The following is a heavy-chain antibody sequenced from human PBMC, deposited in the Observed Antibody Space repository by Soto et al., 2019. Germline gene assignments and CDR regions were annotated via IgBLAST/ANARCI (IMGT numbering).Heavy chain of an antibody. CDR2: ISGSGGST. V-gene: IGHV3-23*01. J-gene: IGHJ4*02. CDR1: GFTFSSYA. Sequence: EVQLLESGGGLVQPGGSLRLSCAASGFTFSSYAMRWVRQAPGKGLEWVSAISGSGGSTYYADSVKGRFTISRDNSKKTLYLQRTSRRAEDTAVYYCARRGSGSYYDYWGQGTLVTVSS. D-gene: IGHD1-26*01. CDR3: ARRGSGSYYDY.